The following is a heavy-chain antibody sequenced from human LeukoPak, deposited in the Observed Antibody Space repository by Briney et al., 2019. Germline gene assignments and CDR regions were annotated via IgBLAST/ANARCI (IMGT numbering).Heavy chain of an antibody. D-gene: IGHD2-15*01. CDR3: ARDPGSGGTLGMDV. CDR1: GFTFSSYG. Sequence: GGSLRLSCAASGFTFSSYGMHWVRQAPGKGLEWVAVIWYDGSNKYYADSVKGRFTISRDNSKNTLYLQMNSLRAEDTAVYYCARDPGSGGTLGMDVWGQGTTVTVSS. V-gene: IGHV3-33*01. J-gene: IGHJ6*02. CDR2: IWYDGSNK.